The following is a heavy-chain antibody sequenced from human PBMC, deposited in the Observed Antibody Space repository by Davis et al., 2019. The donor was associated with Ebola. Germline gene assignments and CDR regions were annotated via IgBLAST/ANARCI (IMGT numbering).Heavy chain of an antibody. D-gene: IGHD3-3*01. CDR1: GFTFSSYA. CDR3: AKDKNYDFWSGYPHDAFDI. Sequence: GESLKISCAASGFTFSSYAMSWVRQAPGKGLERVSAISGSGGSTYYADSVKGRFTISRDNSKNTPYLQMNSLRAEDTAIYYCAKDKNYDFWSGYPHDAFDIWGQGTMVTVAS. V-gene: IGHV3-23*01. CDR2: ISGSGGST. J-gene: IGHJ3*02.